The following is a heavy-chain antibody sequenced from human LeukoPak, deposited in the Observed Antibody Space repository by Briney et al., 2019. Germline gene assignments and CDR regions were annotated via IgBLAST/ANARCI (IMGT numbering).Heavy chain of an antibody. CDR1: GGSISSSSYY. V-gene: IGHV4-39*01. J-gene: IGHJ6*02. D-gene: IGHD1-26*01. CDR2: IYYSGST. Sequence: SETLSLTCTVSGGSISSSSYYWGWIRQPPGKGLEWIGSIYYSGSTYYNPSLKSRVTISVDTSKNQFSLKLSSVTAADTAVYYCARREWELLGPYYYYYGMDVWGQGTTVTVSS. CDR3: ARREWELLGPYYYYYGMDV.